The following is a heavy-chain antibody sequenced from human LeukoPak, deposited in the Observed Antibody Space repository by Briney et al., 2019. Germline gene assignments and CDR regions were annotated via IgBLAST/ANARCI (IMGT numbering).Heavy chain of an antibody. J-gene: IGHJ4*02. V-gene: IGHV4-59*01. Sequence: SETLSLTCTVSGGSISSYYWSWIRQPPGKGLEWIGNIYYSGSTNNNPSLKSRVTISVDTSKNQCSLKLSSVTAADTAVYYCARGASRCDYWGQGTLVTVSS. CDR1: GGSISSYY. CDR2: IYYSGST. D-gene: IGHD1-26*01. CDR3: ARGASRCDY.